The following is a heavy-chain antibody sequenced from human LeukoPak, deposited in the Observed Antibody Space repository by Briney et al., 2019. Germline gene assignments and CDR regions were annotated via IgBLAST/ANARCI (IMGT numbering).Heavy chain of an antibody. D-gene: IGHD3-9*01. V-gene: IGHV5-10-1*01. CDR3: ARGSAYYDILIDY. CDR2: IDPSDSYT. CDR1: GYSFTSYW. J-gene: IGHJ4*02. Sequence: GESLKISCKGSGYSFTSYWISWVRQMPGKGLEWMGRIDPSDSYTNYSPSFQGHVTISADKSISTANLQWSSLKASDTAMYYCARGSAYYDILIDYWGQGTLVTVSS.